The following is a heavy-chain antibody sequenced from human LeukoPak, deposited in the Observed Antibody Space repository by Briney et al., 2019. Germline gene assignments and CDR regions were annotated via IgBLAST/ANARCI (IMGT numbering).Heavy chain of an antibody. V-gene: IGHV1-18*01. Sequence: ASVKVSFKASGYTFTSYGISWVRQAPGQGVEWMGWISAYNGNTNYAQKLQRRVTITTDTSTSTAYMELRSLRSDDTAVYYCARDPGLVGATTLFDYWGQGTLVTVSS. CDR2: ISAYNGNT. CDR3: ARDPGLVGATTLFDY. J-gene: IGHJ4*02. D-gene: IGHD1-26*01. CDR1: GYTFTSYG.